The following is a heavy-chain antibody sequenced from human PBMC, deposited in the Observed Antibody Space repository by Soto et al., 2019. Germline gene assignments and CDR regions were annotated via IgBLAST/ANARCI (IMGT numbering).Heavy chain of an antibody. J-gene: IGHJ4*02. CDR2: VSSRGNT. D-gene: IGHD6-19*01. V-gene: IGHV4-30-4*01. CDR3: AREGGTGFSLFDY. CDR1: GAPINSGQFY. Sequence: QVQLQESGPGLVKPSQTLSLTCTVSGAPINSGQFYWSWIRQQPGRGLEWIGFVSSRGNTYYNPSLKSRVIIPLDTSKNQFPLQLLSVTPADTAVYFCAREGGTGFSLFDYWGRGTLVTVSS.